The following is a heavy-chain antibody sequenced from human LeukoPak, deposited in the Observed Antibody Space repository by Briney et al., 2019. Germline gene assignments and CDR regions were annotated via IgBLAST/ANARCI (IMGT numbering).Heavy chain of an antibody. Sequence: ASVKVSCKASGYTFTSYYMHWVRQAPGQGLEWMGIINPSGGSTSYAQKFQGRVTMTRDTSTSTVYMGLSSLRSEDTAVYYCARAAVVPAAISFGDYWGQGTLVTVSS. D-gene: IGHD2-2*02. CDR2: INPSGGST. J-gene: IGHJ4*02. CDR1: GYTFTSYY. V-gene: IGHV1-46*01. CDR3: ARAAVVPAAISFGDY.